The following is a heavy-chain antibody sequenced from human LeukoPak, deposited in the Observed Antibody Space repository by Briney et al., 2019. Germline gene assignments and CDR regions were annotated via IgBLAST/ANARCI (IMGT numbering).Heavy chain of an antibody. Sequence: ASVRVSCKASGGTFISYAISWVRQAPGQGLEWMGGIIPIFGTANYAQKFQGRVTITADESTSTAYMELSSLRSEDTAVYYCARVQRGYSYSDPDHNWYFDLWGRGTLVTVSS. D-gene: IGHD5-18*01. CDR3: ARVQRGYSYSDPDHNWYFDL. J-gene: IGHJ2*01. V-gene: IGHV1-69*13. CDR1: GGTFISYA. CDR2: IIPIFGTA.